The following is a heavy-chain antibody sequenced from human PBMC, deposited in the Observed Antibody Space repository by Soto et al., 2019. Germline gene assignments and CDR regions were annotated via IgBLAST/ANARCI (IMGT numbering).Heavy chain of an antibody. CDR1: GFTFSDSA. J-gene: IGHJ4*02. CDR3: TSAAVAAY. Sequence: EVQLVESGGGLVQPGGSLKVSCAASGFTFSDSAMHWVRQASGKGLEWVGRIRGTTNSYATTYAASLKGRFTISRDDSKSTTDLQMNSLKAEDTGVDYCTSAAVAAYWGQGTLVTVSS. CDR2: IRGTTNSYAT. V-gene: IGHV3-73*02. D-gene: IGHD6-19*01.